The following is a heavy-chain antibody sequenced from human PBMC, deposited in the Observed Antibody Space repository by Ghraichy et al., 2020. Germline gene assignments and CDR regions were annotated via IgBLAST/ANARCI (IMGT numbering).Heavy chain of an antibody. J-gene: IGHJ4*02. CDR1: GGSMSSYY. V-gene: IGHV4-59*01. CDR3: ARGGIGYPFDY. CDR2: IYYTGNT. Sequence: SETLSLTCTVSGGSMSSYYWSWIRQPPGKGLEWIGYIYYTGNTNYNPSLRSRATISIDMSKNQFSLKVSSVTTADTAVYYFARGGIGYPFDYWGQGTLVTVSA. D-gene: IGHD3-22*01.